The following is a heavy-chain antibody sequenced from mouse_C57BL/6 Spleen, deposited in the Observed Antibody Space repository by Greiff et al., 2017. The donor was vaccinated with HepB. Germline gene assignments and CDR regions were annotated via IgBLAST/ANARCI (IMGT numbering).Heavy chain of an antibody. J-gene: IGHJ2*01. V-gene: IGHV1-81*01. CDR1: GYTFTSYG. D-gene: IGHD1-1*01. CDR3: ATTVVAGGDYFDY. Sequence: QVQLQQSGAELARPGASVKLSCKASGYTFTSYGISWVKQRTGQGLEWIGEIYPRSGNTYYNEKFKGKATLTADKSSSTAYMGLRSLTSEDSAVYCCATTVVAGGDYFDYWGQGTTLTVSS. CDR2: IYPRSGNT.